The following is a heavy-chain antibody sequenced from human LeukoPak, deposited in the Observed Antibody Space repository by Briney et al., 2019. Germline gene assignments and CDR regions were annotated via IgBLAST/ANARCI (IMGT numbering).Heavy chain of an antibody. CDR3: AKRGNPAMGHHYLDV. V-gene: IGHV3-23*01. CDR1: GFTFSYYD. Sequence: GGSLRLSCAASGFTFSYYDMSWVRQAPGKGLEWVASITLSGGSTFYADSVKGRFTISRDNSKNTLYLQMNSLSAEDTAVYYCAKRGNPAMGHHYLDVWGKGTTVSVSS. D-gene: IGHD5-18*01. J-gene: IGHJ6*03. CDR2: ITLSGGST.